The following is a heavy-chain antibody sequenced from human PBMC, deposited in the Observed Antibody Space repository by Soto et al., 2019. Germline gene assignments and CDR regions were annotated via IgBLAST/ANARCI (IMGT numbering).Heavy chain of an antibody. Sequence: KPSETLSLTCAVSDYSISSGYYWGWIRQPPGKGLEWIGIIYHSGSTYYNPSLRSRVSISLDTSKNQFSLKLSSVTAADTAMYYCARGLEYYGMDVWGQGTTVTSP. CDR2: IYHSGST. V-gene: IGHV4-38-2*01. CDR3: ARGLEYYGMDV. J-gene: IGHJ6*02. D-gene: IGHD3-3*01. CDR1: DYSISSGYY.